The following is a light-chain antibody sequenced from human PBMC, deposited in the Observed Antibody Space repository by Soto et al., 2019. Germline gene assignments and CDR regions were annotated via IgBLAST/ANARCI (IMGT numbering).Light chain of an antibody. Sequence: EIVLTQSPGTLSLSPGDRATLSCRATQSVGSTFLAWYQQKPGQAPRLLIYGASSGATGIPDRFSGSGSGTDFTLTISRLEPEDFAVYYCHQYDSSRTFGQGTKVEMK. CDR2: GAS. CDR3: HQYDSSRT. CDR1: QSVGSTF. J-gene: IGKJ1*01. V-gene: IGKV3-20*01.